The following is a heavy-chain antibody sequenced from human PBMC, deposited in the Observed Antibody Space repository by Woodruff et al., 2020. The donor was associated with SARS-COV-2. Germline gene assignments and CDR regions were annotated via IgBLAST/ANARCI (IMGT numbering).Heavy chain of an antibody. D-gene: IGHD4-17*01. CDR2: ISSSGNSI. J-gene: IGHJ3*02. CDR1: FRSYQ. Sequence: FRSYQMNWVRQAPGKGLEWVSFISSSGNSIYYTDSVRGRFTISRDNARNSLYLQMNSLRAEDTAVYHCARDYGDYDGYDAFDIWGQGTMVA. V-gene: IGHV3-48*03. CDR3: ARDYGDYDGYDAFDI.